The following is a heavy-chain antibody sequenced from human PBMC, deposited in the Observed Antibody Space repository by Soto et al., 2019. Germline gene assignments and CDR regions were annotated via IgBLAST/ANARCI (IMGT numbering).Heavy chain of an antibody. CDR1: GGSISSGGYS. CDR2: IYHSGST. D-gene: IGHD6-6*01. Sequence: PSETLSLTCAVSGGSISSGGYSWSWIRQPPGKGLEWIGYIYHSGSTYYNPSLKSRVTISVDRSKNQFSLKLSSVTAADTAVYHCARGYSSSPIWFDPWGQGTLVTVSS. J-gene: IGHJ5*02. V-gene: IGHV4-30-2*01. CDR3: ARGYSSSPIWFDP.